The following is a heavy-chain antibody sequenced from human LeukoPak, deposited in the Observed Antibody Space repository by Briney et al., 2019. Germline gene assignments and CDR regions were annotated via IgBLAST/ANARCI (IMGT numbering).Heavy chain of an antibody. J-gene: IGHJ4*02. D-gene: IGHD3-3*01. CDR2: ISKTGTSI. V-gene: IGHV3-11*01. Sequence: GGSLRLSCTASGLNFSVYYMTWIRQPPGNGLGAPGNGLEWLSHISKTGTSIYYADSVRGRFTISRDNAKNSLYLHMNSLRAEDTAVYYCVAGVALDYWGQGALVTVSS. CDR1: GLNFSVYY. CDR3: VAGVALDY.